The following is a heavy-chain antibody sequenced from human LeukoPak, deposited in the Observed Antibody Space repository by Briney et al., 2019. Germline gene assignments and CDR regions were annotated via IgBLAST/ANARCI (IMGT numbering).Heavy chain of an antibody. CDR2: ISSSGSTI. CDR3: ARGLLLRTERQAFDI. CDR1: GFTFSDYY. J-gene: IGHJ3*02. Sequence: GGSLRLSCAASGFTFSDYYMSWIRQAPGKGLEWVSYISSSGSTIYYADSVKGRFTISRDNAKNSLYLQMDSLRAEDTAVYYCARGLLLRTERQAFDIWGQGTMVTVSS. V-gene: IGHV3-11*01. D-gene: IGHD3-10*01.